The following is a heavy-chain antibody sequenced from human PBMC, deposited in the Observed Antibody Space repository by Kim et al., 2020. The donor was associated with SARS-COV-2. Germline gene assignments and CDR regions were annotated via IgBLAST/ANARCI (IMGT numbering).Heavy chain of an antibody. D-gene: IGHD3-16*01. V-gene: IGHV1-18*01. CDR3: ARDSGWGEPMENFDY. Sequence: ASVKVSCKASGYTFTSYGISWVRQAPGQGLEWMGWISAYNGNTNYAQKLQGRVTMTTDTSTSTAYMELRSLRSDDTAVYYCARDSGWGEPMENFDYWGQGTLVTVSS. CDR2: ISAYNGNT. CDR1: GYTFTSYG. J-gene: IGHJ4*02.